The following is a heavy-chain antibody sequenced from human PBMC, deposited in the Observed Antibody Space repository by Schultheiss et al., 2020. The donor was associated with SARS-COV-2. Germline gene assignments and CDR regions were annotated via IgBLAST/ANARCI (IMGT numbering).Heavy chain of an antibody. CDR3: ARWATGPGFDY. Sequence: SETLSLTCAVYGGSFSGYYWSWIRQPPGKGLEWIGSIYYSGSTNYNPSLKSRVTISVDTSKNQFSLKLSSVTAADTAVYYCARWATGPGFDYWGQGTLVTVSS. J-gene: IGHJ4*02. D-gene: IGHD5-12*01. CDR1: GGSFSGYY. CDR2: IYYSGST. V-gene: IGHV4-34*01.